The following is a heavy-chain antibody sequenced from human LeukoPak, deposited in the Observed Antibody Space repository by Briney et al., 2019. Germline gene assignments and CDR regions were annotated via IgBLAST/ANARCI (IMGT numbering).Heavy chain of an antibody. D-gene: IGHD3-10*01. V-gene: IGHV3-30*02. CDR3: AKDASSTDYCGSGSGLDY. CDR1: GFTFSSYG. CDR2: IRYDGSNK. J-gene: IGHJ4*02. Sequence: GGSLRLSCAASGFTFSSYGMHWVRQAPGKGLEWVAFIRYDGSNKYYADSVKGRFTISRDNSKNTLYMQMNSLRAEETAVYYWAKDASSTDYCGSGSGLDYWGEGTLVTVSS.